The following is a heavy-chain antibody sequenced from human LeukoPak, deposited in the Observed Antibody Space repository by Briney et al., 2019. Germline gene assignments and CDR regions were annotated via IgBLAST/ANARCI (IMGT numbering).Heavy chain of an antibody. CDR3: ARGGRGLRFLEWLPRNYYYGMDV. J-gene: IGHJ6*02. CDR2: IYYSGST. Sequence: SETLSLTCTVSGGSISSYYWSWIRQPPGKGLEWIGYIYYSGSTNYNPSLKSRVTISVDTSKNQFSLKLSSVTAADTAVYYCARGGRGLRFLEWLPRNYYYGMDVWGQGTTVTVSS. CDR1: GGSISSYY. V-gene: IGHV4-59*12. D-gene: IGHD3-3*01.